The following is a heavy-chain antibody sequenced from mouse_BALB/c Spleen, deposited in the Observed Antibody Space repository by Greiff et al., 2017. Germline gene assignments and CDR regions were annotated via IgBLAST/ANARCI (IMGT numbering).Heavy chain of an antibody. V-gene: IGHV3-2*02. Sequence: EVQLVESGPGLVKPSQSLSLTCTVTGYSITSDYAWNWIRQFPGNKLEWMGYISYSGSTSYNPSLKSRISITRDTSKNQFFLQLKSVTTEDTATYYCAMSTLFDYWGQGTTLTVSS. CDR3: AMSTLFDY. CDR1: GYSITSDYA. J-gene: IGHJ2*01. CDR2: ISYSGST. D-gene: IGHD5-1*01.